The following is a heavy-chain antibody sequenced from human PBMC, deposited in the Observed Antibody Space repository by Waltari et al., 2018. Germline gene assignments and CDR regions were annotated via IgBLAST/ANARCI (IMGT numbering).Heavy chain of an antibody. Sequence: QLQLLESGPGLVTPSETLSLTRAVYGDSMHSDLYYWACIGHPPGKVRVGIGSVYYNGDTYYNPSLKSRVTMSADASRNRFSLGLSSVTAADTGFYYCAKHGITTTNWSKTSHSWFGPWGQGILVTVSS. D-gene: IGHD1-1*01. J-gene: IGHJ5*02. CDR3: AKHGITTTNWSKTSHSWFGP. CDR1: GDSMHSDLYY. V-gene: IGHV4-39*02. CDR2: VYYNGDT.